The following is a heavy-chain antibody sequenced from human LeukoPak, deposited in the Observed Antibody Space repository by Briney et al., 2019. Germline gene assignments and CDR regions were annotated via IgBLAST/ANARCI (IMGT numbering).Heavy chain of an antibody. J-gene: IGHJ4*02. CDR2: IYSDNT. Sequence: GGSLRLSCTVSGFTVSSNSMSWVRQAPGKGLEWVSFIYSDNTHYSDSVKGRFTISRDNSKNTLYLQMNSLRAEDTAVYYCARADYGDYGSEYYFDYWGQGTLVTVSS. CDR3: ARADYGDYGSEYYFDY. D-gene: IGHD4-17*01. CDR1: GFTVSSNS. V-gene: IGHV3-53*01.